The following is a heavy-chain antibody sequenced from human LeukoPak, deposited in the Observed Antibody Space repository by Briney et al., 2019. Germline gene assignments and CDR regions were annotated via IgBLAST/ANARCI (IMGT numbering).Heavy chain of an antibody. D-gene: IGHD3-10*01. CDR1: GASISGSGYY. CDR3: ARHVPSDSGVPDAFDI. J-gene: IGHJ3*02. Sequence: SETLSLTCAVSGASISGSGYYLGWICQPPGKGLEWIGNIYYTGSTYYNASLQSRVTISIDMSKNQFSLRLSSVTAADTAVYYCARHVPSDSGVPDAFDIWGQGTMVTVSS. V-gene: IGHV4-39*01. CDR2: IYYTGST.